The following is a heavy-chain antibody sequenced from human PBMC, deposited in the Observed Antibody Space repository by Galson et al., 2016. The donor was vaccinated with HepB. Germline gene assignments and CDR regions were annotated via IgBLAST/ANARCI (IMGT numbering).Heavy chain of an antibody. Sequence: SLRLSCAVSGVTFSRNAMSWVRQAPGQGLERVSGISGTGSAPYYADAVTGRFTISRDNSKNTLYLQMNSLRAEDTGLYYCTKGGRVTATQEYYFDYWGQGTLVTVSS. CDR1: GVTFSRNA. CDR3: TKGGRVTATQEYYFDY. V-gene: IGHV3-23*01. D-gene: IGHD2-21*02. J-gene: IGHJ4*02. CDR2: ISGTGSAP.